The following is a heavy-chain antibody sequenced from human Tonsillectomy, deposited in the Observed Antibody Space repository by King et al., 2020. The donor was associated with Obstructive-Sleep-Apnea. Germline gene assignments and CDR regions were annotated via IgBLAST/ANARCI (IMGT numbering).Heavy chain of an antibody. CDR2: ISDSGGST. V-gene: IGHV3-23*04. Sequence: VQLVESGGGLVQPGGSLRLSCAASGFTFSNYAMSWVRQAAGKGLVWVSAISDSGGSTYYADSVKGRFTISRDNSKKTLYLQMNSLRAEDTAVYYCAKDPKWRNYYGSGSHDSWGQGTLVTVSS. J-gene: IGHJ4*02. D-gene: IGHD3-10*01. CDR3: AKDPKWRNYYGSGSHDS. CDR1: GFTFSNYA.